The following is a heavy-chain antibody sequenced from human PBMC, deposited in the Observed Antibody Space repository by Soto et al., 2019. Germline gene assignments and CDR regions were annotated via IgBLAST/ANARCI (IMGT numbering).Heavy chain of an antibody. V-gene: IGHV5-51*01. Sequence: EVQLVQSGAEVKKPGESLKISCKGSGYTFATYWIGWVRQTPGKGLEWMGIIYPGDSDTRYSPSFQGQVTISADKSISTAYLQWTSLKASDTAMYYCARQTPVVTVFDYWGQGTPVTVSS. CDR3: ARQTPVVTVFDY. D-gene: IGHD2-21*02. CDR2: IYPGDSDT. CDR1: GYTFATYW. J-gene: IGHJ4*02.